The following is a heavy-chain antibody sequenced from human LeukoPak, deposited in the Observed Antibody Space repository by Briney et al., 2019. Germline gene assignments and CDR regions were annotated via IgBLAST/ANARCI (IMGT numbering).Heavy chain of an antibody. CDR1: GFTFSSYG. Sequence: GGSLRLSCAASGFTFSSYGMSWVRQAPGKGLEWVSAISGSGGSTYYADSVKGRFTISRDNAKNSLYLQMNSLRAEDTAVYYCARDPYSGSYGADYYYYMDVWGKGTTVTISS. CDR2: ISGSGGST. D-gene: IGHD1-26*01. J-gene: IGHJ6*03. CDR3: ARDPYSGSYGADYYYYMDV. V-gene: IGHV3-23*01.